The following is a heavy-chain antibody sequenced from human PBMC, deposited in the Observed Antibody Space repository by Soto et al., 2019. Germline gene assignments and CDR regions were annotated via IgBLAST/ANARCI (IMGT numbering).Heavy chain of an antibody. CDR1: GFTFSSYA. CDR3: AKDASLFLIFNWLDP. J-gene: IGHJ5*02. D-gene: IGHD2-21*01. CDR2: ISGSGGST. Sequence: GGSLRLSCAASGFTFSSYAMSWVRQAPGKGLEWVSAISGSGGSTYYADSVKGRFTISRDNSKNTLYLQMNSLRAEDTAVYYCAKDASLFLIFNWLDPWGQGTMVTVYS. V-gene: IGHV3-23*01.